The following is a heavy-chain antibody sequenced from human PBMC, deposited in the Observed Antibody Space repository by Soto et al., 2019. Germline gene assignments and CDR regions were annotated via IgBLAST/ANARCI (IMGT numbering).Heavy chain of an antibody. V-gene: IGHV3-33*01. Sequence: QVQLVESGGGVVQPGKSLRLSCAASGFKFRNYAIHWVRQAPGKGLEWLAVIWFDGSKKYYADSVKGRFTISRDNSKNPVYLDMTSLTADDSGVFYCARAHTMMILDRFDPWGHGTLVTVSS. CDR3: ARAHTMMILDRFDP. CDR2: IWFDGSKK. CDR1: GFKFRNYA. J-gene: IGHJ5*02. D-gene: IGHD3-22*01.